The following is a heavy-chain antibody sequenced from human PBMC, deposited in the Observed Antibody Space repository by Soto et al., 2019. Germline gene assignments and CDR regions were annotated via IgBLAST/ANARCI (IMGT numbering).Heavy chain of an antibody. CDR3: ARARVDYKGPRSLGY. V-gene: IGHV4-34*01. D-gene: IGHD4-4*01. CDR2: INHSGST. Sequence: QVQLQQWGAGLLKPSETLSLTCAVYGGSFRGYYWSWIRQPPGKGLEWIGEINHSGSTNYNPSLKSRVTISVDTSKNQFSLKLSAVTATDTAVYYCARARVDYKGPRSLGYWGQGTLVTVSS. CDR1: GGSFRGYY. J-gene: IGHJ4*02.